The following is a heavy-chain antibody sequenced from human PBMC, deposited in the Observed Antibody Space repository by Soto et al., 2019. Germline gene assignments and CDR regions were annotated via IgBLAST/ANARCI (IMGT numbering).Heavy chain of an antibody. D-gene: IGHD2-15*01. CDR1: GGTFSSYA. V-gene: IGHV1-69*13. CDR2: IIPIFGTA. CDR3: ARAGCSGGSCRFDKNWFDP. Sequence: GASVKVSCKASGGTFSSYAISWVRQAPGQGLERMGGIIPIFGTANYAQKFQGRVTITADESTSTAYMELSSLRSEDTAVYYCARAGCSGGSCRFDKNWFDPWGQGTLVTAPQ. J-gene: IGHJ5*02.